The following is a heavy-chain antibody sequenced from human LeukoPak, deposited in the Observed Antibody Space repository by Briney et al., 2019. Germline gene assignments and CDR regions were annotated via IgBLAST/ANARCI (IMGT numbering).Heavy chain of an antibody. CDR2: IIPIFGTA. CDR3: AQEAHGDFYY. J-gene: IGHJ4*02. CDR1: GYTFTSYG. V-gene: IGHV1-69*13. D-gene: IGHD4-17*01. Sequence: SVKVSCKASGYTFTSYGISWVRQAPGQGLEWMGGIIPIFGTANYAQKFQGRVTITADESTSTAYMELSSLRSEDTAVYYCAQEAHGDFYYWGQGTLVTVSS.